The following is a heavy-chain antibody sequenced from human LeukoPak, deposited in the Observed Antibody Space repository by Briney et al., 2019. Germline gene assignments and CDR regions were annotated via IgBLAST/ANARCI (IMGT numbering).Heavy chain of an antibody. Sequence: WASVKVSCKASGYTFTSYAMHWVRQAPGQRLEWMGWINAGNGNTKCSQKFQGRVTITRDTSASTAYMELSSLRSEDTAVYYCARARFDPWGQGTLVTVSS. V-gene: IGHV1-3*01. CDR1: GYTFTSYA. J-gene: IGHJ5*02. CDR2: INAGNGNT. CDR3: ARARFDP.